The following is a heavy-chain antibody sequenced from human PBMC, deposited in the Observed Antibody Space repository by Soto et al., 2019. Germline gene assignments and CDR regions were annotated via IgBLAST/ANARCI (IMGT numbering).Heavy chain of an antibody. CDR1: GGSISSDNW. CDR2: MYHSGNT. D-gene: IGHD3-10*01. J-gene: IGHJ4*02. Sequence: QVQLRESGPGLVKPSGTLSLTCAVSGGSISSDNWWSWVRQPPGKGLEWIGEMYHSGNTNYNPSLKSRVNISVDKSKNQFYMKMTSVTAADTALYYCARASASSMLRGVIINWGQGTQVTVSS. V-gene: IGHV4-4*02. CDR3: ARASASSMLRGVIIN.